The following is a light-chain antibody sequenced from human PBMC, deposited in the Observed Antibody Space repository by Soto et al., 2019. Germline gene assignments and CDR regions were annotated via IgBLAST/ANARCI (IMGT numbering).Light chain of an antibody. V-gene: IGLV2-23*01. CDR3: CSYAGSRTFV. CDR2: EDS. CDR1: SSDVGAYNL. Sequence: QSVLTQPASVSGSPEQSITISCTGTSSDVGAYNLVSWYQQHPGKAPRLIIYEDSKRPSGISPRFSGSKSDHTASLTISGLRAEDEAHYHCCSYAGSRTFVFGGGTKLTV. J-gene: IGLJ3*02.